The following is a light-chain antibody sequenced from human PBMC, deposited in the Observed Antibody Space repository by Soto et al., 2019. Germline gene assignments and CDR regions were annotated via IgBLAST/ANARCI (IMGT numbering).Light chain of an antibody. CDR3: QQYNTWPNT. CDR1: QSISTN. CDR2: SAS. Sequence: EIVMTQSPVTLSVSPGESAALSCRASQSISTNLAWYQQKPGQAPRLLIYSASSRATGLPARFSGSGSGTDFTLTISSLQPEDFAVYYCQQYNTWPNTFGQGTRLE. V-gene: IGKV3-15*01. J-gene: IGKJ5*01.